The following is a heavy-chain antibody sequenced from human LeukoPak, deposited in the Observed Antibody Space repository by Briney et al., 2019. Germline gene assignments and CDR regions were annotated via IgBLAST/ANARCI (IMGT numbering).Heavy chain of an antibody. CDR2: ISYDGSNK. CDR1: GFTFSSYA. V-gene: IGHV3-30-3*01. Sequence: AGGSLRLSCAASGFTFSSYAMHWVRQAPGKGLEWVAVISYDGSNKYYADSVKGRFTISRDNSKNTLYLQMNSLRAEDTAVYYCARGAPIVVVPAALVDYWGQGTLVTVSS. J-gene: IGHJ4*02. CDR3: ARGAPIVVVPAALVDY. D-gene: IGHD2-2*01.